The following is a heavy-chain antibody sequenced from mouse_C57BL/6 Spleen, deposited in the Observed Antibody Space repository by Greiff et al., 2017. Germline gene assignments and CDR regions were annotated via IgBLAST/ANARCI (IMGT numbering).Heavy chain of an antibody. J-gene: IGHJ2*01. Sequence: QVQLQQPGAELVRPGSSVKLSCKASGYTFTSYWMDWVKQRPGQGLEWIGNIYPSDSETHYNQKFKDKATLTVDKSSSTAYMQLSSLTSEDSAVYYCSTYYSNSGGYWGQGTTLTVSS. V-gene: IGHV1-61*01. D-gene: IGHD2-5*01. CDR1: GYTFTSYW. CDR3: STYYSNSGGY. CDR2: IYPSDSET.